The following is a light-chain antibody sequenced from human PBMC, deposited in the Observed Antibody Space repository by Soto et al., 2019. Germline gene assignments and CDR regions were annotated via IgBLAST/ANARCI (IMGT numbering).Light chain of an antibody. CDR3: LQDYNYPWT. Sequence: IQMTQSPSSLSAYVGDRVTITCRASQSISTYLNWYLRKPGKAPKLLIYAASSLQSGVPSRFSGSGSGTDFTLTISSLQPEDFATYYCLQDYNYPWTFGQGTKVDIK. CDR1: QSISTY. CDR2: AAS. V-gene: IGKV1-6*01. J-gene: IGKJ1*01.